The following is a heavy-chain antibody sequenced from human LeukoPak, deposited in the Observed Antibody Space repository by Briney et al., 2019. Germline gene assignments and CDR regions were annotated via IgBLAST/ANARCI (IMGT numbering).Heavy chain of an antibody. CDR2: INPNSGGT. V-gene: IGHV1-2*02. D-gene: IGHD3-9*01. Sequence: ASVKVSCKASGGTFSSYAISWVRQAPGQGLEWMGWINPNSGGTNYAQKFQGRVTMTRDTSISTAYMGLSRLRSDDTAVYYCARDLVQDDILTSWGQGTLVTVSS. CDR1: GGTFSSYA. CDR3: ARDLVQDDILTS. J-gene: IGHJ4*02.